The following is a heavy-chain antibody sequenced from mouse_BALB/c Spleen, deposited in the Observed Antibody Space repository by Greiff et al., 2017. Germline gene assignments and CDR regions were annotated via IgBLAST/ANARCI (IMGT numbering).Heavy chain of an antibody. CDR1: GYSITSDYA. CDR2: ISYSGST. V-gene: IGHV3-2*02. Sequence: VQLKESGPGLVKPSQSLSLTCTVTGYSITSDYAWNWIRQFPGNKLEWMGYISYSGSTSYNPSLKSRITITRDTSKNQFFLQLNSVTTEDTATYDCARSGFAYWGQGTLVTVSA. J-gene: IGHJ3*01. CDR3: ARSGFAY.